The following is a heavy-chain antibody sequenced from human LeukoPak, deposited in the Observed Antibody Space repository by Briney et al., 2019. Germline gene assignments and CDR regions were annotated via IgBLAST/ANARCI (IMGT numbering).Heavy chain of an antibody. CDR3: ARVEVGVGATYYYYYYIDV. D-gene: IGHD1-26*01. Sequence: GASVKVSCKASGYTFTGYYMHWVRQAPGQGLEWMGWINPNSGGTNYAQKPQGRVTMTTDTSTSTAYMELRSLRSDDTAVYYCARVEVGVGATYYYYYYIDVWGKGTTVTISS. CDR1: GYTFTGYY. CDR2: INPNSGGT. V-gene: IGHV1-2*02. J-gene: IGHJ6*03.